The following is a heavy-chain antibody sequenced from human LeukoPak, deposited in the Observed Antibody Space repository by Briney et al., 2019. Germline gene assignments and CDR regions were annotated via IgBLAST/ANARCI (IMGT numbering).Heavy chain of an antibody. CDR3: AKDLGYYYDSSGYYYHDY. V-gene: IGHV3-23*01. J-gene: IGHJ4*02. Sequence: GGSLRLSCAASGFTFRSYAMSWVRQAPGKGLEWVSAISGSGGSTYYADSVKGRFTISRDNSKNTLYLQMSSLRAEDTAVYYCAKDLGYYYDSSGYYYHDYWGQGTLVTVSS. CDR1: GFTFRSYA. D-gene: IGHD3-22*01. CDR2: ISGSGGST.